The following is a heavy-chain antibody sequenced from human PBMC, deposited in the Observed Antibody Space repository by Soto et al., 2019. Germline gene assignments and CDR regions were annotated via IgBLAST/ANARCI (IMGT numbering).Heavy chain of an antibody. D-gene: IGHD3-16*01. CDR2: IRVSGGAT. CDR1: GFTLSSYD. V-gene: IGHV3-23*01. Sequence: EVQLLESGGGLVQPGGSLRLSCAASGFTLSSYDMGWVRKAPGRGLEWISLIRVSGGATFHADPGEGRLTIYRDISKNTLYLQVTCLRAEDSAVYYCAKELGDKAGYPAFDVWVQGKMVTVSS. CDR3: AKELGDKAGYPAFDV. J-gene: IGHJ3*01.